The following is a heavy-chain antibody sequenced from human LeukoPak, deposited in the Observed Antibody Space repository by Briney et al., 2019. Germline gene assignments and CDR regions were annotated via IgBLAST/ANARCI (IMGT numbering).Heavy chain of an antibody. V-gene: IGHV4-59*11. CDR2: IYYSGST. Sequence: SETLSLTCTVSGGSISSHYWSWIRQPPGKGLEWIGYIYYSGSTNYNPSLKSRVTISVYTSKNQFSLKLSSVTAADTAVYYCARDLGAARTDAFDIWGQGTMVTVSS. CDR1: GGSISSHY. CDR3: ARDLGAARTDAFDI. J-gene: IGHJ3*02. D-gene: IGHD6-6*01.